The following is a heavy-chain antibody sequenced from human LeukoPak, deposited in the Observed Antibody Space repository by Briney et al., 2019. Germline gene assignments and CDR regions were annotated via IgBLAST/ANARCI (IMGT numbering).Heavy chain of an antibody. CDR3: ARVFGNRNDFDY. Sequence: GGSLRLSCAASGFTFSDYYMSWIRQAPGKGLEWVANIKGDRSEKFYVDSVKGRFTISRDNAKNSLYLQMGSLRAEDTAVYYCARVFGNRNDFDYWGQGTLVTVAS. CDR2: IKGDRSEK. D-gene: IGHD3-10*01. CDR1: GFTFSDYY. J-gene: IGHJ4*02. V-gene: IGHV3-7*03.